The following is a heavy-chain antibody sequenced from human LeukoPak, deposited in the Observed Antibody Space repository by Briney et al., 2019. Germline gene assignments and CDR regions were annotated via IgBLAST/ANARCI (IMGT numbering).Heavy chain of an antibody. CDR2: MNPNSGNT. J-gene: IGHJ5*02. Sequence: ASVKVSCKASGYTFGSYDINWVRQATGQGLEWMGWMNPNSGNTGYAQKFQGRVTMTRDTSTSTVYMELSSLRSEDTAVYYCARVRRGYYLDNWFDPWGQGTLVTVSS. D-gene: IGHD3-22*01. CDR3: ARVRRGYYLDNWFDP. CDR1: GYTFGSYD. V-gene: IGHV1-8*01.